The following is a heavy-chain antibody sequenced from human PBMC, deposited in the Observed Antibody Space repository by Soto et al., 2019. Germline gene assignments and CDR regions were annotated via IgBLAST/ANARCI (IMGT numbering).Heavy chain of an antibody. J-gene: IGHJ4*02. V-gene: IGHV1-24*01. CDR3: ATGRVDYYDVKYYFDY. CDR2: FDPEDGET. Sequence: GASVKVSCKVSGYTLTELSMHWVRQAPGKGLEWTGGFDPEDGETIYAQKFQGRVTMTEDTSTDTAYMELSSLRSEDTAVYYCATGRVDYYDVKYYFDYWGQGTLVTVSS. CDR1: GYTLTELS. D-gene: IGHD3-22*01.